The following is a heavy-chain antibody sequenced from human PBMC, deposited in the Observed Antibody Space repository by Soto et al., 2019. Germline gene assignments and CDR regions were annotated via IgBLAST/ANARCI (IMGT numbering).Heavy chain of an antibody. J-gene: IGHJ6*02. D-gene: IGHD2-15*01. CDR3: ARGGGYCSGGSCWADYYGMGV. Sequence: QVQLVQSGAEVKKPGSSVKVSCKASGGTFSSYAISWVRQAPGQGLEWMGGIIPIFGTANYAQKFQGRVTITADESTSTAYMELSSLRSEDTAVYYCARGGGYCSGGSCWADYYGMGVWGQGTTVTVSS. CDR1: GGTFSSYA. CDR2: IIPIFGTA. V-gene: IGHV1-69*01.